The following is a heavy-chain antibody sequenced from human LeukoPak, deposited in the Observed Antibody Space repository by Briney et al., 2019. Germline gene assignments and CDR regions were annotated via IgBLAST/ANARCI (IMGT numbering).Heavy chain of an antibody. V-gene: IGHV1-2*02. CDR2: IRPNRGDT. CDR3: ARNYGHNSKYFDF. CDR1: GYTFTDYF. D-gene: IGHD4-17*01. J-gene: IGHJ4*02. Sequence: ASVKVSCKASGYTFTDYFIHWVRQAPGQGLEWMGWIRPNRGDTHYAQRFQGRVTMTRDTSVSTAHMELSSLRSDDTAIYYCARNYGHNSKYFDFWGQGTLVTVSS.